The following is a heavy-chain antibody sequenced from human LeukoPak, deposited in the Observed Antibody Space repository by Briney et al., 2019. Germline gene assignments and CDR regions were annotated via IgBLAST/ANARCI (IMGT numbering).Heavy chain of an antibody. CDR1: GGSISSYY. J-gene: IGHJ6*02. CDR3: ARGIAAAGKYYYYYGMDV. CDR2: IYYSGST. V-gene: IGHV4-59*01. Sequence: PETLSLTCTVSGGSISSYYWSWIRQPPGKGLEWIGYIYYSGSTNYNPSLKSRVTISVDTSKNQFSLKLSSVTAADTAVYYCARGIAAAGKYYYYYGMDVWGQGTTVTVSS. D-gene: IGHD6-13*01.